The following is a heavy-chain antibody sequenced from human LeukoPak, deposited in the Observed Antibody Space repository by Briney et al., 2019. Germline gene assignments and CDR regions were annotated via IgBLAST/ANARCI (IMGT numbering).Heavy chain of an antibody. V-gene: IGHV3-23*01. CDR1: AFSLNAYN. CDR2: ISGSGGST. J-gene: IGHJ4*02. D-gene: IGHD5-18*01. Sequence: GGSLRLSCAASAFSLNAYNMNWVRQAPGKGLEWVSAISGSGGSTYYADSVKGRFTISRDNSKNTLYLQMNSLRAEDTAVYYCATNSYGSDYYFDYWGQGTLVTVSS. CDR3: ATNSYGSDYYFDY.